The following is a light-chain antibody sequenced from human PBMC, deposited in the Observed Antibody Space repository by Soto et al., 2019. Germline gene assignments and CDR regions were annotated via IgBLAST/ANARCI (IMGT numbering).Light chain of an antibody. V-gene: IGKV1-5*03. J-gene: IGKJ1*01. CDR3: QQYNNWPRT. CDR1: QTISSW. CDR2: KAS. Sequence: IAMTQSPFTLSVSVWDIVTISWGASQTISSWWDWYQQKPGKAPKLRIYKASTLKRGVPSRFSGSGAGTEFTLTISSLQSEDFAVDDCQQYNNWPRTFGHGTKVDIK.